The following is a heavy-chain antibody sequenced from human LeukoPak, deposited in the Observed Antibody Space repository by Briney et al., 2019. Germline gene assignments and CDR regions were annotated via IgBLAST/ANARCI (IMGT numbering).Heavy chain of an antibody. CDR3: VREGGYNHFDY. Sequence: GGSLRLSCAAPGFTFSTYEMKWVRQAPGKGLEWVSYISSSAGTMYYADSVTGRFTVSRDNAKNSLYLQLNSLRAEDTAVYYCVREGGYNHFDYWGQGTLVTVSS. CDR1: GFTFSTYE. V-gene: IGHV3-48*03. D-gene: IGHD5-24*01. J-gene: IGHJ4*02. CDR2: ISSSAGTM.